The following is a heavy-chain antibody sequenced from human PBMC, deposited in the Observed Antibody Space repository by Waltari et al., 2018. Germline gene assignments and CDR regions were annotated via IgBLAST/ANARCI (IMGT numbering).Heavy chain of an antibody. Sequence: QVQLQQWGAGLLKPSETLSLTCAVYGGSFSGYYWSWIRQPPGKGLEWIGEINHSGSTNYNPSLKSRVTISVDTSKNQFSLKLSSVTAADTAVYYCARGLRVAAGAFDIWGQGTMVTVSS. CDR1: GGSFSGYY. V-gene: IGHV4-34*01. CDR2: INHSGST. J-gene: IGHJ3*02. D-gene: IGHD6-25*01. CDR3: ARGLRVAAGAFDI.